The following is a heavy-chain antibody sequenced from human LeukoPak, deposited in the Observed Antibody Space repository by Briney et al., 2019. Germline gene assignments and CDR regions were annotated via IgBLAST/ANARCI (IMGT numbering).Heavy chain of an antibody. Sequence: SETLSLTCTVSGGSFSTYYWSWIRQPPGKGLEWIGYIYYSGSTDYNPSLKSRVTMSLDTSKNQFSLRLSSVTAADTAVYYCARVGYTSGWTETYFDSWGQGTLVTVSS. CDR3: ARVGYTSGWTETYFDS. D-gene: IGHD6-19*01. J-gene: IGHJ4*02. V-gene: IGHV4-59*01. CDR2: IYYSGST. CDR1: GGSFSTYY.